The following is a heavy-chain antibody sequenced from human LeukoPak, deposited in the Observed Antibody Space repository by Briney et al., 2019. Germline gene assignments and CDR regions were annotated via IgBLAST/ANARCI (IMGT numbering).Heavy chain of an antibody. V-gene: IGHV1-46*01. CDR2: INPSGGST. J-gene: IGHJ4*02. CDR3: ARGRPDSEYSSPDDY. Sequence: ASVKVSCKASGYTFTSYYMHWVRQAPGQGLEWMGIINPSGGSTSYAQKFQGRVTISVDTSKNQFSLKLSSVTAADTAVYYCARGRPDSEYSSPDDYWGQGTLVTVSS. D-gene: IGHD6-6*01. CDR1: GYTFTSYY.